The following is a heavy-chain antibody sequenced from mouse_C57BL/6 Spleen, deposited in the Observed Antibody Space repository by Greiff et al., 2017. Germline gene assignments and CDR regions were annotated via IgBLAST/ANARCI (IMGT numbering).Heavy chain of an antibody. Sequence: VQLQQSGAELVKPGASVKISCKASGYAFSSYWMNWVKQRPGKGLEWIGQIYPGDGDTNYNGKFKGKATLTADNSSSTAYMQLSSLTSEDSAVYFCARPDGSDYYAMDYWGQGTSVTVSS. CDR1: GYAFSSYW. CDR3: ARPDGSDYYAMDY. J-gene: IGHJ4*01. V-gene: IGHV1-80*01. D-gene: IGHD3-2*02. CDR2: IYPGDGDT.